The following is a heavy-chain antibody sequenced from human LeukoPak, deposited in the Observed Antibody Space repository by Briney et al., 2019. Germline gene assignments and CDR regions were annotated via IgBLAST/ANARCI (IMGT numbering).Heavy chain of an antibody. V-gene: IGHV3-48*04. CDR2: ISRSGSAI. Sequence: GGSLRLSCSASGFTFSTHGMNWVRQAPGKGLEWVSYISRSGSAIYYADSVKGRFTISRDNAKNSLHLQMNSLRAEDTAVYYCARRVIVVGLDYWGQGTLVTVSS. CDR3: ARRVIVVGLDY. D-gene: IGHD3-22*01. CDR1: GFTFSTHG. J-gene: IGHJ4*02.